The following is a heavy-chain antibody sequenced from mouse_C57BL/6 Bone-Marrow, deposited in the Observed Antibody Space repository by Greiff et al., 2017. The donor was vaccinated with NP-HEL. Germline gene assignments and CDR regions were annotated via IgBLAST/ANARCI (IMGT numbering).Heavy chain of an antibody. CDR1: GYTFTSYW. CDR3: ARRGGLNAMDY. J-gene: IGHJ4*01. Sequence: VQLQQPGAELVKPGASVKLSCKASGYTFTSYWMHWVKQRPGQGLEWIGMIHPNSGSTNYNEKFKSKATLTVDKCSSTAYMQLSSLTPEDSAVYYCARRGGLNAMDYWGQGTSLTLSS. V-gene: IGHV1-64*01. CDR2: IHPNSGST.